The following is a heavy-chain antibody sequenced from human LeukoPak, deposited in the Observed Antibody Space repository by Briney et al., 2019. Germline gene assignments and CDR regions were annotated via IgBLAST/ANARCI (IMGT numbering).Heavy chain of an antibody. V-gene: IGHV3-23*01. J-gene: IGHJ4*02. CDR3: AKDRLGAAAAVFDY. Sequence: GGSLRLSCAASGFTFSTYAMSWVRQAPGKGLEWVSGISGGANSAYYAGSAKGWFTISRDNSKNTLYLQMNSLRADDTAIYYCAKDRLGAAAAVFDYWGQGTLVTVSS. CDR1: GFTFSTYA. CDR2: ISGGANSA. D-gene: IGHD6-13*01.